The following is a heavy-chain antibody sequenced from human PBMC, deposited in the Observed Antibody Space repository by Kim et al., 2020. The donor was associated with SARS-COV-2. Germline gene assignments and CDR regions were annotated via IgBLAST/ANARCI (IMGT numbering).Heavy chain of an antibody. CDR1: GFTFSSYE. Sequence: GGSLRLSCETSGFTFSSYEMNWVRQAPGKGLEWVSYISNSDSATYYADSVKGRFTISRDNAKNSLYLQMSSLRVEDTAVYYCATLAGYITFWGQGTLVTVSS. CDR2: ISNSDSAT. CDR3: ATLAGYITF. D-gene: IGHD6-13*01. V-gene: IGHV3-48*03. J-gene: IGHJ4*02.